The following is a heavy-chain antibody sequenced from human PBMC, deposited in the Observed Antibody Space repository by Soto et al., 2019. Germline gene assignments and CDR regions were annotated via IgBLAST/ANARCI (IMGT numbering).Heavy chain of an antibody. CDR3: ARHEVWPAAGPFGP. CDR1: GCSISSSSYY. V-gene: IGHV4-39*01. Sequence: SETLSLTCTVSGCSISSSSYYWGWIRQPPGKGLEWIGSIYYSGSTYYNPSLKSRVTISVDTSKNQFSLKLSSVTAADTAVYYCARHEVWPAAGPFGPWGQGTLVTVSS. CDR2: IYYSGST. D-gene: IGHD6-13*01. J-gene: IGHJ5*02.